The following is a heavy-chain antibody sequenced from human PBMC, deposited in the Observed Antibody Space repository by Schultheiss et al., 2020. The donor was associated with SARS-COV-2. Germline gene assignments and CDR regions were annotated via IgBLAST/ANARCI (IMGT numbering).Heavy chain of an antibody. D-gene: IGHD3-3*01. J-gene: IGHJ6*03. V-gene: IGHV3-49*03. CDR2: IRSKAYGGTT. CDR1: GFTFSDYY. CDR3: TRNPTLLRFLDLDYYYMDV. Sequence: GGSLRLSCAASGFTFSDYYMTWIRQAPGKGLEWVGFIRSKAYGGTTEYAASVKGRFTISRDDSKSIAYLQMNSLKTEDTAVYYCTRNPTLLRFLDLDYYYMDVWGKGTTVTVSS.